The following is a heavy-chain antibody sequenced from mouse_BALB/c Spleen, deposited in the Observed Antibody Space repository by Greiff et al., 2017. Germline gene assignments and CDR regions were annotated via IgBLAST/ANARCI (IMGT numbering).Heavy chain of an antibody. D-gene: IGHD2-1*01. CDR1: GFTFSSYA. Sequence: EVQGVESGGGLVKPGGSLKLSCAASGFTFSSYAMSWVRQTPEKRLEWVATISSGGSYTYYPDSVKGRFTISRDNAKNTLYLQMSSLRSEDTAMYYCARHGDYGNYPSYWYFDVWGAGTTVTVSS. V-gene: IGHV5-9-3*01. CDR3: ARHGDYGNYPSYWYFDV. CDR2: ISSGGSYT. J-gene: IGHJ1*01.